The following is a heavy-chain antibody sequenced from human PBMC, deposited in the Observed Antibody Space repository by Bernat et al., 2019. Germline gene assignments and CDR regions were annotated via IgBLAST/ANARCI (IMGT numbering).Heavy chain of an antibody. CDR3: ARHGPYCSDSVCRCDY. CDR2: IYPGDSDT. J-gene: IGHJ4*02. CDR1: GYSFTRNW. Sequence: EVQLVQSGAEVKKPGESLKISCKGSGYSFTRNWTGWVRQMPGKGLEWMGIIYPGDSDTRYSPSFQSPVTISADKSISTAYLQWSSLRASDTAMYYCARHGPYCSDSVCRCDYWDQGTLVTVSS. V-gene: IGHV5-51*01. D-gene: IGHD2-8*01.